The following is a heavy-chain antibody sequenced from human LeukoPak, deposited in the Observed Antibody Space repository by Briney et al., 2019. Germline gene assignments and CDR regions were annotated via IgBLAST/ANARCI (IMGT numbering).Heavy chain of an antibody. CDR2: ISGSGVTT. D-gene: IGHD2-21*02. V-gene: IGHV3-23*01. J-gene: IGHJ4*02. CDR1: GFAFSSYA. Sequence: PGGSLRLSCASSGFAFSSYAVSWVRQAPGMGLEWVSAISGSGVTTYYADSVKGRFTVSRDNSKNTLYLQMNSLRAEDTAVYYCAKAPYCGGDCYNLDSWGQGTLVTVSS. CDR3: AKAPYCGGDCYNLDS.